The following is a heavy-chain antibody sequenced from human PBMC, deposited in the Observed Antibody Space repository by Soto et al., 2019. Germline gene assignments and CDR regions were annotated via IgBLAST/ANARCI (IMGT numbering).Heavy chain of an antibody. CDR2: ISSNGGST. J-gene: IGHJ4*02. Sequence: EVQLVESGGGLVQHGGSLRLSCAASGFTFSRYAMHWVRQAPGKGLEYVSVISSNGGSTYYANSVKGRFTISRDNSKNTLYLQMGSLRAEDMAVYYCASDGGSYYLDYWGQGTLVTVSS. V-gene: IGHV3-64*01. D-gene: IGHD1-26*01. CDR1: GFTFSRYA. CDR3: ASDGGSYYLDY.